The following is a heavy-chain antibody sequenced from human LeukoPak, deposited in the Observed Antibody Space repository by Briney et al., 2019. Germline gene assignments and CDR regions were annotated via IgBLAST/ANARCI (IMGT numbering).Heavy chain of an antibody. CDR1: GGTFRLFS. V-gene: IGHV1-69*01. D-gene: IGHD3-10*01. J-gene: IGHJ4*01. CDR3: ARGEHYYDSGSFDD. Sequence: SVKLLYNACGGTFRLFSARCVRQAPGQGLKWMGGIIPIFGTADYAQKFQGRVTINADESTLTAYMELSSLSSEDTAVYYGARGEHYYDSGSFDDWGQGTMVTVSS. CDR2: IIPIFGTA.